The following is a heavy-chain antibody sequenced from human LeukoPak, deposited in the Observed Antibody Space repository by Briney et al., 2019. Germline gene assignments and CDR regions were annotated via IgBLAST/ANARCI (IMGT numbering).Heavy chain of an antibody. Sequence: SVKVSCKASGGTFSSYAISWVRQAPGQGLEWMGGIIPILGTANYAQKFQGRVTITADKSTSTAYMELSSLRSEDTAVYYCAREGTHAAGIFDYWGQGTLVTVSS. CDR1: GGTFSSYA. J-gene: IGHJ4*02. CDR2: IIPILGTA. CDR3: AREGTHAAGIFDY. D-gene: IGHD6-13*01. V-gene: IGHV1-69*06.